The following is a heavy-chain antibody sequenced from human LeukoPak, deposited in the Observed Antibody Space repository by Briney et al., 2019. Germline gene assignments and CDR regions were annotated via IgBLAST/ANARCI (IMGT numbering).Heavy chain of an antibody. D-gene: IGHD5-24*01. V-gene: IGHV1-8*01. Sequence: ASVKVSCKASGYIFTSYDINWVRQATGQGLEWMGWMNPNSGNTGYAQKFQGRVTITRDTSITTAYMELSGLRSEDTAVYYCARRRDGYNSDWFGPWGQGTLVTVSS. CDR1: GYIFTSYD. CDR2: MNPNSGNT. CDR3: ARRRDGYNSDWFGP. J-gene: IGHJ5*02.